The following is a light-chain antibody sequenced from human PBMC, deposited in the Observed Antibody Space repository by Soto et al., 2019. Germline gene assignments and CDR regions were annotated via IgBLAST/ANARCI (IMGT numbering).Light chain of an antibody. CDR2: DAS. CDR3: QQYNNLPFT. V-gene: IGKV1-33*01. Sequence: DIQMTQSPSSLSASVGDRVTITCQASQDISNYLNWYQQKPGKAPKLLIYDASNLETGVPSRFSGSGSGTYFTFTISSLQSEDFATYYCQQYNNLPFTFGPGTKVDI. CDR1: QDISNY. J-gene: IGKJ3*01.